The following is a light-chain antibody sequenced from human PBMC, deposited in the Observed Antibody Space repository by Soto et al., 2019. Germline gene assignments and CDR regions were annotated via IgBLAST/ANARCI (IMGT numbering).Light chain of an antibody. V-gene: IGKV3-11*01. J-gene: IGKJ1*01. Sequence: EIVLTQSPATLSLSPGERATLSCRASQSVSSYLAWYQQKPGQAPRLLIYDASNRATGIPARFSGSGSGTDFTLTISSLEPEDFAVYFCQQYNNWPQTFGQGTNVDIK. CDR2: DAS. CDR3: QQYNNWPQT. CDR1: QSVSSY.